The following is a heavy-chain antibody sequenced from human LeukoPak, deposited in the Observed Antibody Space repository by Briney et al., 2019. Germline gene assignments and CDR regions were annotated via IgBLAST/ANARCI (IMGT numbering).Heavy chain of an antibody. CDR3: ARRAGAYSHPYDY. CDR2: IYSSVT. CDR1: GFTVSSNS. J-gene: IGHJ4*02. V-gene: IGHV3-53*01. Sequence: GGSLRLSCTVSGFTVSSNSMSWVRQAPGKGLEWVSFIYSSVTHYSDSVKGRFTISRDNSKNTLYLQMNSLRAEDTAVYYCARRAGAYSHPYDYWGQGTLVTVSS. D-gene: IGHD4/OR15-4a*01.